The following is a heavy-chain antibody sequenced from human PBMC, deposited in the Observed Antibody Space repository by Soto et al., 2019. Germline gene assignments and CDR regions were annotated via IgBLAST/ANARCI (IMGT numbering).Heavy chain of an antibody. J-gene: IGHJ6*02. Sequence: HPGGSLRLSCAASGFIFSDYEMNWVRQAPGKGLEWISYISSSGSAIYYADSMKGRFTISRDNAEGSLYLLMNSLRAEDTAVYYCARDLYSAYGMDVWGQGTTVTVSS. CDR2: ISSSGSAI. V-gene: IGHV3-48*03. D-gene: IGHD2-21*01. CDR3: ARDLYSAYGMDV. CDR1: GFIFSDYE.